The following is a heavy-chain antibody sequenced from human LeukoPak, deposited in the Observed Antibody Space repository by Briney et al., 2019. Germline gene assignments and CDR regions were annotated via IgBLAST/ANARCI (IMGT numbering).Heavy chain of an antibody. CDR1: GFTFTNYA. CDR3: AKSERFDP. Sequence: PGGSLRLSCAASGFTFTNYAMSWVRQAPGKGLEWVSTIGGSGAATKYADSVKGRFTTSRDNSKNTLYLQMNSLRADDTAVYYCAKSERFDPWGQGTLVTVSS. V-gene: IGHV3-23*01. J-gene: IGHJ5*02. CDR2: IGGSGAAT.